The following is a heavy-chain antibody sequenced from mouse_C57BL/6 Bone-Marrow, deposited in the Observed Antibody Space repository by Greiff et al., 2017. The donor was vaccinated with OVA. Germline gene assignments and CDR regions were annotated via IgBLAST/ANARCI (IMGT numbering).Heavy chain of an antibody. Sequence: QVQLKQPGAELVKPGASVKLSCKASGYTFTSYWMHWVKQRPGRGLEWIGRIDPNSGGTKYNEKFKSKATLTVDKPSSTAYMQLRSLTSEDSAVYDYARGDGYYGIFAYWGQGTLVTVSA. CDR3: ARGDGYYGIFAY. J-gene: IGHJ3*01. D-gene: IGHD2-3*01. CDR1: GYTFTSYW. CDR2: IDPNSGGT. V-gene: IGHV1-72*01.